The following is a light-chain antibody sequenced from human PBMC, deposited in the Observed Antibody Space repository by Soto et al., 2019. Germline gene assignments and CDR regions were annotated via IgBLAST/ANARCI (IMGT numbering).Light chain of an antibody. CDR2: DVY. J-gene: IGLJ1*01. V-gene: IGLV2-14*01. CDR1: SSDVGGYNY. CDR3: GSYTSSSPPYV. Sequence: QSVLTQPASVSGSPGQSITISCTGTSSDVGGYNYVSWYQQHPGKAPKLIIYDVYTRPSGMSNRFSGSKSGNTASLTISGLQAEDEADYYCGSYTSSSPPYVFGIGNKVTVL.